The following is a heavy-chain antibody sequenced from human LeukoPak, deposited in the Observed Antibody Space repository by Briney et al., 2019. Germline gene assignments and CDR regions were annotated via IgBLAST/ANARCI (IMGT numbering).Heavy chain of an antibody. J-gene: IGHJ4*02. D-gene: IGHD3-3*01. V-gene: IGHV4-4*07. Sequence: SETLSLTCTVSGDSISSYYWSWIRQPAGKGLEWIGRIYSIGSTDYNPSLKSRVTMSVDTSKNQFSLKLSSVSAADTAVYCCARGPWRSGFDYWGQGTLVTVSS. CDR3: ARGPWRSGFDY. CDR1: GDSISSYY. CDR2: IYSIGST.